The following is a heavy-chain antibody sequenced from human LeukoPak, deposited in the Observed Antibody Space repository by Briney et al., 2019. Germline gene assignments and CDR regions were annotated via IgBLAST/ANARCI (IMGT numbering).Heavy chain of an antibody. J-gene: IGHJ4*02. Sequence: PGGSLRLSCAASGFTFNYAVSWVRQAPGEGLEWVSGISGSGDSTYYADSVKGRFTVSRDNSKNTLYLQMNSLRAEDTAVYYCAKVEGGVFDYWGQGTLVTVSS. CDR1: GFTFNYA. CDR3: AKVEGGVFDY. V-gene: IGHV3-23*01. CDR2: ISGSGDST. D-gene: IGHD3-16*01.